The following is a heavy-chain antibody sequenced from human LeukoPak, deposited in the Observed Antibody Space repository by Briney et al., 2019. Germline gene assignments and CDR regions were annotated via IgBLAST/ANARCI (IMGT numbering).Heavy chain of an antibody. J-gene: IGHJ2*01. V-gene: IGHV3-30-3*01. D-gene: IGHD3-22*01. CDR2: LSHDGSNE. Sequence: GGSLRLSCAASGFTFSTYTMHWVRQAPGRGLEWVAVLSHDGSNEDYGDSVKGRFTISRDNSKNTLYLQMNSLRAEDTALYYCAKVGSPYYDSSAYGLGYFDLWGRGTLVTVSS. CDR1: GFTFSTYT. CDR3: AKVGSPYYDSSAYGLGYFDL.